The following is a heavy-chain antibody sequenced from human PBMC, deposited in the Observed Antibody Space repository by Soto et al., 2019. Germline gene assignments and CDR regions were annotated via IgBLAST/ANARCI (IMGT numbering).Heavy chain of an antibody. CDR2: IYPGDSDT. CDR1: GYRFTSYW. Sequence: GESLKISCQGSGYRFTSYWIGWVRQMPGKGLEWMGIIYPGDSDTRYSPSFQGQVTISADKSISTAYLQWSSLKASDTAMYYCARQETATKDAFDIWGQGTMVT. V-gene: IGHV5-51*01. J-gene: IGHJ3*02. CDR3: ARQETATKDAFDI.